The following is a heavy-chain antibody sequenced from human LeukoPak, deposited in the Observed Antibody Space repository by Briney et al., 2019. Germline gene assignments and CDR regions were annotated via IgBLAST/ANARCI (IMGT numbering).Heavy chain of an antibody. CDR3: ARDGATDYYDSSGYSN. CDR1: GFTFSSYS. D-gene: IGHD3-22*01. Sequence: GGSLRLSCAASGFTFSSYSMNWVRQAPGKGLEWVSSISSSSSYIYYADSVKGRFTISRDNAKNSLYLQMNSLRAEDTAVYYCARDGATDYYDSSGYSNWGQGTLVTVSS. V-gene: IGHV3-21*01. CDR2: ISSSSSYI. J-gene: IGHJ4*02.